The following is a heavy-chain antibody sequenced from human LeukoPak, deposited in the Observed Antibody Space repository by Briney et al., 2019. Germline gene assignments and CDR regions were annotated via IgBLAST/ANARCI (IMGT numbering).Heavy chain of an antibody. J-gene: IGHJ5*02. V-gene: IGHV3-30*18. Sequence: PGGSLRLSCAASGFTFSSYGMHWVRQAPGKGLEWVAVISYDGSNKNYADSVEGRFTISRDNSKNTLFLHMNSLRAEDTAVFYCAKGKYYASGRNWSDPWGQGTQVTVSS. D-gene: IGHD3-10*01. CDR1: GFTFSSYG. CDR3: AKGKYYASGRNWSDP. CDR2: ISYDGSNK.